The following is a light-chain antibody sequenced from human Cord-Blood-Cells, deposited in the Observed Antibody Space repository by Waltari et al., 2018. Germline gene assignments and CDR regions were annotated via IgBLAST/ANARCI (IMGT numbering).Light chain of an antibody. V-gene: IGKV3-11*01. Sequence: EIVLTQAPATLSLSPGERATVSSRASQSVSSYLAWYQQKPGQAPRLLIYDASNSATGIPARFSGSGSGTDFTLTISSLEPEDFAVYYCQQRSNWPYTFGQGTKLEIK. CDR1: QSVSSY. CDR3: QQRSNWPYT. J-gene: IGKJ2*01. CDR2: DAS.